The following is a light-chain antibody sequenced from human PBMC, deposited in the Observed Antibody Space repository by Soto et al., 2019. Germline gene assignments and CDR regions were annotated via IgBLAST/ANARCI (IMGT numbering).Light chain of an antibody. V-gene: IGKV1-39*01. CDR2: AAS. CDR3: QQTYHNPLT. J-gene: IGKJ4*01. CDR1: QTITNY. Sequence: DILLTQSPSSLSASVGDRVTITCRASQTITNYLHWYQQRSGKAPKLLISAASSLHSGVPSRFIGGGSATNFTLTISSLQPEDFATYYCQQTYHNPLTFGGGTRV.